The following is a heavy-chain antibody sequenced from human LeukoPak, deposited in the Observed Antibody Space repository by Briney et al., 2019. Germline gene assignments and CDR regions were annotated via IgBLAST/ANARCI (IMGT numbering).Heavy chain of an antibody. CDR2: IHRDDT. D-gene: IGHD4-23*01. V-gene: IGHV3-53*01. CDR1: GFTVSSNY. J-gene: IGHJ3*02. Sequence: GGSLRLSCAASGFTVSSNYMSWVRQAPGKGLEWVSLIHRDDTYYADSVKGRFTISRDNAKNSLYLQMNSLRAEDTAVYYCARWPVGKGAFDIWGQGTMVTVSS. CDR3: ARWPVGKGAFDI.